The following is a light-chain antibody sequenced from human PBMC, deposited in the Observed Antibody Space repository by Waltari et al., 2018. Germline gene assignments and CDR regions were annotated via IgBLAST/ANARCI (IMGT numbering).Light chain of an antibody. CDR2: GAS. V-gene: IGKV3-15*01. CDR3: QQYNDWPKIT. Sequence: DIVMTQSPATLSVSPGERANPSCRASQSVSSDLAWYQQKPGQAPRLLFYGASTRATGIPARFSGSGSGTDFTLSISSLQSEDFALYYCQQYNDWPKITFGQGTRLEIK. CDR1: QSVSSD. J-gene: IGKJ5*01.